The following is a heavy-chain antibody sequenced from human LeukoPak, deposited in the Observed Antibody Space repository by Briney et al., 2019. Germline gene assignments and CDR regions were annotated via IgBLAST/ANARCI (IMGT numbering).Heavy chain of an antibody. V-gene: IGHV3-23*01. D-gene: IGHD2-15*01. J-gene: IGHJ5*02. CDR3: AKFPSSHIVVVVAAT. CDR1: GFTFSSYG. CDR2: LSGSGVNT. Sequence: SGGSLRRSCAASGFTFSSYGMSWVRQAPGKGLEWVSALSGSGVNTYYADSVKGRFTISRDNSKHTLYLQMNSLRPEDTAIYYCAKFPSSHIVVVVAATWGQGTLVTVSS.